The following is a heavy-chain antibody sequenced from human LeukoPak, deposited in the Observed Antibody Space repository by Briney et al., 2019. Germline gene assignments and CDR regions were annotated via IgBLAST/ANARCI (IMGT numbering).Heavy chain of an antibody. V-gene: IGHV1-2*02. CDR3: ARSHGWIQLGRRALHFDY. D-gene: IGHD5-18*01. CDR1: GGTFSSYA. J-gene: IGHJ4*02. CDR2: INPNSGGT. Sequence: PWASVTVSCKASGGTFSSYAISWVRQAPGQGLEWMGWINPNSGGTNYAQKFQGRVTMTRDTSISTAYMELSRLRSDDTAVYYCARSHGWIQLGRRALHFDYWGQGTLVTVSS.